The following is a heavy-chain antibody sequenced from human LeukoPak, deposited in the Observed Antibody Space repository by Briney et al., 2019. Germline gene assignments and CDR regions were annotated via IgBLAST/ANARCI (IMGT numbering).Heavy chain of an antibody. J-gene: IGHJ4*02. Sequence: WASVTVSCKASGGTFSSYAISWVRQAPGQGLEWMGGIIPIFGTANYAQKFQGRVTITTDESTSTAYMELSSLRSEDTAVYYCARGPAAAAASDWSQGTLVTVSS. CDR1: GGTFSSYA. CDR3: ARGPAAAAASD. V-gene: IGHV1-69*05. CDR2: IIPIFGTA. D-gene: IGHD2-15*01.